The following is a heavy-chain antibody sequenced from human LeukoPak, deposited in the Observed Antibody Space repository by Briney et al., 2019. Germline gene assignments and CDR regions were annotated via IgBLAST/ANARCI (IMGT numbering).Heavy chain of an antibody. CDR1: GYTFTSNY. Sequence: ASVKVSCKASGYTFTSNYMHWVRQAPGQGLEWMGVINPSGGSTSYAQKFQGRVTLTRDTSISTAYMELSRLRSDDTAVYYCARTSTSGYYTDYWGQGTLVTVSS. CDR2: INPSGGST. D-gene: IGHD3-3*01. CDR3: ARTSTSGYYTDY. V-gene: IGHV1-46*01. J-gene: IGHJ4*02.